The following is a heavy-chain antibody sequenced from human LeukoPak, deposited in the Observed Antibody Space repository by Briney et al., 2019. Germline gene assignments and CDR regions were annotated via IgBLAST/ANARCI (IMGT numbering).Heavy chain of an antibody. CDR1: GFTFSDYY. V-gene: IGHV3-11*01. J-gene: IGHJ3*01. CDR3: ARNLGGWEQKKDFFDF. D-gene: IGHD1-26*01. Sequence: GSLRLSCAASGFTFSDYYMSWIRQAPGKGLEWVSYISSSGSTIYYADSVKGRFTISRDNAKNSLYLQMNSLRAEDTAVYYCARNLGGWEQKKDFFDFGAQGKMATFSS. CDR2: ISSSGSTI.